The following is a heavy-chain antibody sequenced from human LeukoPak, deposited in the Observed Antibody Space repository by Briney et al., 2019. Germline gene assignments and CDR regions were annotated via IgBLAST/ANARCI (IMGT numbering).Heavy chain of an antibody. J-gene: IGHJ2*01. CDR3: TRDAHRNNWYFDI. Sequence: SETLSLTCRVSGDSMTSHSWTWIRQSPGKSLEWIGYVFYSGVTGYNPSLKSRVTISIDTSKLQFSLRLTSVTVADTAVYYCTRDAHRNNWYFDIWGRGTLVTVSS. CDR2: VFYSGVT. D-gene: IGHD2-21*01. CDR1: GDSMTSHS. V-gene: IGHV4-59*11.